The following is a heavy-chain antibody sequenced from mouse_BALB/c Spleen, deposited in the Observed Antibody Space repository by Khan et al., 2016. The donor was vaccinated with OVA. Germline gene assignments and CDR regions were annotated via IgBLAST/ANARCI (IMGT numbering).Heavy chain of an antibody. V-gene: IGHV2-3*01. CDR3: AKFNPDYYTVDY. CDR2: MCGEGGT. Sequence: VQLKQSGPGLVAPSQSLSISCTASGFSLTSSGVHWVRQPPGKGLEWLGVMCGEGGTNYHSALKPRLTIRKENSKSKVSLQLISLQTADTATYYDAKFNPDYYTVDYWGQGTSVTVSS. CDR1: GFSLTSSG. J-gene: IGHJ4*01.